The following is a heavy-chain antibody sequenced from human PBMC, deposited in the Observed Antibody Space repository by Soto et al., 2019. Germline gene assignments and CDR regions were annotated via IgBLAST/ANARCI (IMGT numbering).Heavy chain of an antibody. Sequence: QVQLVQSGAEVKKPGASVKVSCKASGYTFTRSGISWVRQAPGQGPEWMGWISSYNGDTNYAQTFQGRVTMTTDTPTSTAAMELRSPRSDDTAVYYCAREGVAPYYYYGMDVWGQGTPVTVSS. D-gene: IGHD5-12*01. V-gene: IGHV1-18*01. CDR3: AREGVAPYYYYGMDV. J-gene: IGHJ6*02. CDR1: GYTFTRSG. CDR2: ISSYNGDT.